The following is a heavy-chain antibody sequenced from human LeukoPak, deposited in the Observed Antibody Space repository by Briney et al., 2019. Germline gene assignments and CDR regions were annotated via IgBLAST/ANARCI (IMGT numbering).Heavy chain of an antibody. CDR1: GFTFDDYG. V-gene: IGHV3-23*01. J-gene: IGHJ4*02. CDR2: ISGSGGST. D-gene: IGHD3-10*01. Sequence: GGSLRLSCAASGFTFDDYGMSWVRQAPGKGLEWVSAISGSGGSTYYADSVKGRFTISSDTSKNTMYLQMNSLRAEDTAVYYCARDLSPVVRASPMGYWGQGTLVTVSS. CDR3: ARDLSPVVRASPMGY.